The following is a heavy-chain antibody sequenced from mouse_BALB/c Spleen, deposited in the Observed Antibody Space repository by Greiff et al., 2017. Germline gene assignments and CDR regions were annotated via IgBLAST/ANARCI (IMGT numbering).Heavy chain of an antibody. D-gene: IGHD2-10*01. CDR2: IYPGDGDT. CDR1: GYAFSSSW. Sequence: VQLQQSGPELVKPGASVKISCKASGYAFSSSWMNWVKQRPGQGLEWIGRIYPGDGDTNYNGKFKGKATLTADKSSSTAYMQLSSLTSVDSAVYFCARKAYYGNYDWYFDVWGAGTTVTVSS. J-gene: IGHJ1*01. V-gene: IGHV1-82*01. CDR3: ARKAYYGNYDWYFDV.